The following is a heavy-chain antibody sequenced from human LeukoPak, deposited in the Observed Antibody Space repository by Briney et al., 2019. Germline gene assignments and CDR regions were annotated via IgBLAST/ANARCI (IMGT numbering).Heavy chain of an antibody. CDR1: GYTFTSYG. J-gene: IGHJ5*02. Sequence: GASVKVSCKASGYTFTSYGISWVRQAPGQGLEWMGWISAYNGNTNYAQKLQGRVTMTTDTSTSTAYMELRSLRSDDTAVYYCARGHCSSTSCYSLEWFDPWGQGTLVTVSS. V-gene: IGHV1-18*01. CDR3: ARGHCSSTSCYSLEWFDP. CDR2: ISAYNGNT. D-gene: IGHD2-2*02.